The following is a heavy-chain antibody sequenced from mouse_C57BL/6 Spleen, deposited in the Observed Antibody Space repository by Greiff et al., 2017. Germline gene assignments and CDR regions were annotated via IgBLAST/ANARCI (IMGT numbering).Heavy chain of an antibody. V-gene: IGHV1-59*01. CDR1: GYTFTSYW. CDR2: IDPSDSYT. J-gene: IGHJ1*03. D-gene: IGHD1-1*01. Sequence: QVQLQQPGAELVRPGTSVKLSCKASGYTFTSYWMHWVKQRPGQGLEWIGVIDPSDSYTNYNQKFKGKATLSVDTSSSTAYMQLSSLTSEDSAVYYCARRGYGSCYWYFDVWGTGTTVTVSS. CDR3: ARRGYGSCYWYFDV.